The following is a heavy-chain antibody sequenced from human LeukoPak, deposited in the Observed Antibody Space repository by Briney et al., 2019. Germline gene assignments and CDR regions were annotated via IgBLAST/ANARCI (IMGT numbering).Heavy chain of an antibody. J-gene: IGHJ4*02. CDR2: ISYDGSNK. V-gene: IGHV3-30-3*01. Sequence: GSLRLSCAASGFTFSSYAMHWVRQAPGKGLEWVAVISYDGSNKYYADSVKGRFTISRDNAKNSLYLQMNSLRLEDTAVYYCARDGAPSGSYSHFDSWGQGTLVTVSS. CDR3: ARDGAPSGSYSHFDS. D-gene: IGHD1-26*01. CDR1: GFTFSSYA.